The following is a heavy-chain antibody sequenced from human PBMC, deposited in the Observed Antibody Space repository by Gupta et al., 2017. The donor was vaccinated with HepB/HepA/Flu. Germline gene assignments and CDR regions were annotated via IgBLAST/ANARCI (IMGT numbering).Heavy chain of an antibody. J-gene: IGHJ6*02. CDR3: ARESQTMDTAMVPENYYYGMDV. D-gene: IGHD5-18*01. CDR1: VGSISSGGYY. CDR2: IYYSGST. Sequence: QVQLQESGPGLVKPSQTLSLTCTVSVGSISSGGYYWSWIRQPPGKGPEWIGYIYYSGSTYYNPSLKSRVTISVDTSKNQFSLKLSSVTAADTAVYYCARESQTMDTAMVPENYYYGMDVWGQGTTVTVSS. V-gene: IGHV4-31*03.